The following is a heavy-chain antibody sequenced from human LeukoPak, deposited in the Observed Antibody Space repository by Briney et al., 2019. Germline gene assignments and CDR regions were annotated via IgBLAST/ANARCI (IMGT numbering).Heavy chain of an antibody. V-gene: IGHV1-18*04. CDR1: GYTFTSYG. J-gene: IGHJ4*02. D-gene: IGHD5-18*01. CDR2: ISAYNGNT. Sequence: ASVKVSCKASGYTFTSYGISWVRQAPGQGLEWMGWISAYNGNTNYAQKLQGRVTMTTDTSTSTAYMELRSLRSDDTAVYYCARPDSGYSPALGLDYWGQGTLVTVSS. CDR3: ARPDSGYSPALGLDY.